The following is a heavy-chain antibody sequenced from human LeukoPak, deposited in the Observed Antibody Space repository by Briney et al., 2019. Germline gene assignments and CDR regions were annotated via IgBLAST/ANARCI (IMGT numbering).Heavy chain of an antibody. D-gene: IGHD3-10*01. CDR1: GGSFSGYY. Sequence: KTSETLSLTCAVYGGSFSGYYWSWIRQPPGKGLEWIGEINHSGSTNYNPSLKSRVTISVDTSKNQFSLKLSSVTAADTAVYYCARGKRGYYGSGAKIDYWGQGTLVTVSS. CDR2: INHSGST. V-gene: IGHV4-34*01. J-gene: IGHJ4*02. CDR3: ARGKRGYYGSGAKIDY.